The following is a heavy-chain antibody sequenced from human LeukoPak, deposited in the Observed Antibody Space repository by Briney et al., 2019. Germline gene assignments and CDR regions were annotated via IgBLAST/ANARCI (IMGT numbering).Heavy chain of an antibody. V-gene: IGHV3-48*01. CDR2: ITSDSVTM. D-gene: IGHD2-15*01. J-gene: IGHJ6*03. CDR1: GFTFSTYS. CDR3: AKGVEEYLDV. Sequence: GGSLRLSCAASGFTFSTYSMNWVRQPPGKGLEWVSYITSDSVTMFYADSVKGRFTISRDNSKNTLYLQMNSLRAEDTAVYYCAKGVEEYLDVWGKGTTVTVSS.